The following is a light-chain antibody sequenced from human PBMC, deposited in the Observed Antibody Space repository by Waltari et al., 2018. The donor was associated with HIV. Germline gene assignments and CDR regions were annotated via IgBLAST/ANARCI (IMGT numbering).Light chain of an antibody. CDR1: SSNIGNYY. Sequence: QSVLTQPPSASATPGQRVTISCSGSSSNIGNYYVYWYQQLPGATPKVLIFRNNRRPSGVPDRFSCSKSGTSASLAISGLRSEDEADYYCATWDDSLSGVVFGGGTKLTVL. V-gene: IGLV1-47*01. J-gene: IGLJ2*01. CDR2: RNN. CDR3: ATWDDSLSGVV.